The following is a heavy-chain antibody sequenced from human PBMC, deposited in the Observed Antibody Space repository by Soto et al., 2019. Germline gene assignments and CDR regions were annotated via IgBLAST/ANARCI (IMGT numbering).Heavy chain of an antibody. D-gene: IGHD1-26*01. J-gene: IGHJ6*02. CDR3: AKDGASGSYPPYYSVGMDV. Sequence: EVQLLESGGGLVQPGGSLRLSCAASGFTFSSYAMSWVRQAPGKGLEWVSTIRVSAGNAYYADSVKGRFSISRDNSKNTLRLQMTSLRADDTAVYYWAKDGASGSYPPYYSVGMDVWGQGTTVTVSS. CDR1: GFTFSSYA. CDR2: IRVSAGNA. V-gene: IGHV3-23*01.